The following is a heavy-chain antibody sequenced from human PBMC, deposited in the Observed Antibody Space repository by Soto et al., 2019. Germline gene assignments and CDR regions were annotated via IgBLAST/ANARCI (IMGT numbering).Heavy chain of an antibody. CDR3: AKSPGMYYYDSSGYYHYDY. D-gene: IGHD3-22*01. Sequence: PGGSLRLSCAASGFTFSSYAMSWVRQAPGKGLEWVSAISGSGVSTYYADNVKGRFTISRDNSKNTLYLQMNSLRDEDMAVYYCAKSPGMYYYDSSGYYHYDYWGQGTLVTVSS. CDR1: GFTFSSYA. V-gene: IGHV3-23*01. CDR2: ISGSGVST. J-gene: IGHJ4*02.